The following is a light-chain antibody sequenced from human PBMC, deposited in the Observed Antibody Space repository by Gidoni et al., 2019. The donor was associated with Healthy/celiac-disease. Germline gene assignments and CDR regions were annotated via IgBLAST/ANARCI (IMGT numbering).Light chain of an antibody. Sequence: EIVLTQSPGTLSWSPGERATLSCRASQSVSSSYLAWYQQKPGQAPRLLIYGASSRATGIPDRLSGSGSGTDFTLTISRLEPEDFAVYYCQQYGSSLALTFGGGTKVEIK. CDR2: GAS. CDR1: QSVSSSY. V-gene: IGKV3-20*01. J-gene: IGKJ4*01. CDR3: QQYGSSLALT.